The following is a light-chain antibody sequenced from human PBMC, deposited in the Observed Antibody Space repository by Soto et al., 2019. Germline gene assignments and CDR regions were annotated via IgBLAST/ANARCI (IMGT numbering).Light chain of an antibody. CDR2: DAS. CDR1: QSVSGW. J-gene: IGKJ1*01. Sequence: DIHMTQSPSTLSRCVGNTVTLGARASQSVSGWLAWYQQKPGEAPKLLIYDASALPRGVPSRFSGSGSGTKFTLTIASLQPDDFATYYCQQYETFSGTFGPGTKVDI. CDR3: QQYETFSGT. V-gene: IGKV1-5*01.